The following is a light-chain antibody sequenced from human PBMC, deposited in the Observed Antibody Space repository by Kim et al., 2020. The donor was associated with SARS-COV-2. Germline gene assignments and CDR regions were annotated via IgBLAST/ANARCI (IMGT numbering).Light chain of an antibody. V-gene: IGLV2-23*02. CDR1: SSDVGRYDL. CDR3: CSYAGSSTLV. CDR2: EVS. Sequence: GQSITLSCTGTSSDVGRYDLVSWYQQHPGKAPKLMIYEVSKRPSGISNRFSGSKSGNTASLTISGLQAEDEADYHCCSYAGSSTLVFGGGTQLTVL. J-gene: IGLJ3*02.